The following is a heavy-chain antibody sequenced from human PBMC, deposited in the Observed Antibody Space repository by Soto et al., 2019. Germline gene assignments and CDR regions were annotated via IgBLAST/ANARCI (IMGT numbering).Heavy chain of an antibody. Sequence: GASVKVSCKASGGTFSSYSISWVRQAPGQGLEWMGGIIPIFGTANYAQKFQGRVTITADESMSTAYMELSSLRSEDTAVYYCAIEYSSSPPYYPIGYWGQGTLVTVSS. D-gene: IGHD6-6*01. J-gene: IGHJ4*02. V-gene: IGHV1-69*13. CDR2: IIPIFGTA. CDR1: GGTFSSYS. CDR3: AIEYSSSPPYYPIGY.